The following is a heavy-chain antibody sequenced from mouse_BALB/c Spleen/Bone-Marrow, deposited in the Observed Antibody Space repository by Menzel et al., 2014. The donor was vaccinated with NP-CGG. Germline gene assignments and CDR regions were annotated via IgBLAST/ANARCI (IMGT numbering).Heavy chain of an antibody. D-gene: IGHD1-1*01. J-gene: IGHJ2*01. V-gene: IGHV14-1*02. CDR3: ARRYGSSFDY. CDR2: IDPENGNT. Sequence: EVKLAESGAELVRPGALVKLSCKASGFNIKDYYMHWVIQRPEQGLEWIGWIDPENGNTIYDPKFQGKASITADTSSNTAYLQLSSLTSEDTAVYYCARRYGSSFDYWGQGTTLTVSS. CDR1: GFNIKDYY.